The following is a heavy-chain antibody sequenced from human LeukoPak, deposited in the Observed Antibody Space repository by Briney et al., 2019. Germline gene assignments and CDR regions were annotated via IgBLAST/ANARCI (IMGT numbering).Heavy chain of an antibody. CDR3: ARSDPLNYYDGSGSPTDGMDV. J-gene: IGHJ6*02. CDR1: GGSISSYY. Sequence: SETLSLTCTVSGGSISSYYWSWIRQPAGKGLEWIGRIYTSGSTNYNPSLKSRVTMSVDTSKNQFSLKLNSVTAADTAVYYCARSDPLNYYDGSGSPTDGMDVWGQGTTVTVSS. CDR2: IYTSGST. V-gene: IGHV4-4*07. D-gene: IGHD3-22*01.